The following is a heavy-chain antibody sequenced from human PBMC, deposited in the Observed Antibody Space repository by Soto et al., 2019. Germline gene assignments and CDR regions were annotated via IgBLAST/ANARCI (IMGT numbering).Heavy chain of an antibody. Sequence: ASVKVSCKASGYTFTSYAMNWVRQAPGQGLEWMGWINTNTGNPTYAQGFTGRFVFSLDTSVSTAYLQICSLKAEDTAVYYCARGIRGELMYYYYYYGMDVWGQGTTVTVSS. V-gene: IGHV7-4-1*01. CDR3: ARGIRGELMYYYYYYGMDV. J-gene: IGHJ6*02. CDR1: GYTFTSYA. CDR2: INTNTGNP. D-gene: IGHD6-25*01.